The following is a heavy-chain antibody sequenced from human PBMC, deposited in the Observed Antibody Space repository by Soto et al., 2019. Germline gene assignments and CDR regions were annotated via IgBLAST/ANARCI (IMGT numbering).Heavy chain of an antibody. V-gene: IGHV3-15*01. CDR2: INRNTDGGTT. D-gene: IGHD3-22*01. J-gene: IGHJ4*02. Sequence: EGELEESGGGLVKPGGSLRLCCAASGFTFSNAWISWIREAPGKGLECVGRINRNTDGGTTDYAAPVKDRFTISRDDSKNTLYLQMNSLKTEDTAVYYCTTEGHYYGDWGQGTLVTVSS. CDR3: TTEGHYYGD. CDR1: GFTFSNAW.